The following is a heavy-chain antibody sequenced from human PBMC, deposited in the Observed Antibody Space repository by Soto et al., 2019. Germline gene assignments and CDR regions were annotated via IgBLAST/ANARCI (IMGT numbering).Heavy chain of an antibody. CDR3: ANHLWFGELSN. CDR2: ISGSGGST. CDR1: GFTFSSYA. D-gene: IGHD3-10*01. V-gene: IGHV3-23*01. J-gene: IGHJ4*02. Sequence: EVQLLESGGGLVQPGGSLRLSCAASGFTFSSYAMSWVRQAPGKGLEWVSAISGSGGSTYYADSVKGRFTISRDNSKNTLYLQMNSMRDEDTAVYSCANHLWFGELSNWGQGTLVTVSS.